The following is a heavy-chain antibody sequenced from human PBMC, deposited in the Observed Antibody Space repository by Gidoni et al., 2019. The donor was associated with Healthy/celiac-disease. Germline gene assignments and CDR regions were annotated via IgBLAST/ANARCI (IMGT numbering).Heavy chain of an antibody. V-gene: IGHV4-39*01. D-gene: IGHD3-3*01. CDR2: IYYSGST. J-gene: IGHJ4*02. Sequence: QLQLQESGPGLVKPSETLSLTCTVSGGSISSSSYYWGWIRQPPGKGLEWIGSIYYSGSTYYNPSLKSRVTISVDTSKNQFSLKLSSVTAADTAVYYCASYLYDFWRKAYFDYWGQGTLVTVSS. CDR3: ASYLYDFWRKAYFDY. CDR1: GGSISSSSYY.